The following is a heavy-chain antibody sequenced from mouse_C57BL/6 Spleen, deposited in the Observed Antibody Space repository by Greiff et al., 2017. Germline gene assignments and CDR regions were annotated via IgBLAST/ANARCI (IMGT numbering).Heavy chain of an antibody. CDR1: GYAFSSSW. Sequence: QVHVKQSGPELVKPGASVKISCKASGYAFSSSWMNWVKQRPGKGLEWIGRIYPGDGDTNYNAKFKGKATLPADTSTSTSYMQLSSLTSEDSAVYFCARARLYYYAMDYWGQGTSVTVSS. D-gene: IGHD2-2*01. J-gene: IGHJ4*01. V-gene: IGHV1-82*01. CDR2: IYPGDGDT. CDR3: ARARLYYYAMDY.